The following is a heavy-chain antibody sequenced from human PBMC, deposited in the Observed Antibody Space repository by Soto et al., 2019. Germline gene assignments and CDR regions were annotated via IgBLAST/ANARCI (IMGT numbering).Heavy chain of an antibody. CDR2: IHHTGNT. CDR3: ARELNGGPNDY. J-gene: IGHJ4*02. Sequence: VQLPESGPGLVKPSGTLSLTCAVSGISISSSNWWSWVRQPPGKGLEWIGEIHHTGNTNFNPSLKSRVTISINTSKNQFSLKVTSVTAADTATYFSARELNGGPNDYWGQGTLVTVSS. D-gene: IGHD2-15*01. V-gene: IGHV4-4*02. CDR1: GISISSSNW.